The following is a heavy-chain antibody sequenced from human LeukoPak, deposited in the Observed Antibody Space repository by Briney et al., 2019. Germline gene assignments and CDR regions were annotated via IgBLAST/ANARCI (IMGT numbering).Heavy chain of an antibody. J-gene: IGHJ4*02. CDR2: ISYDGSNE. CDR1: GFTFSSYV. V-gene: IGHV3-30*04. Sequence: GRSLRLSCAASGFTFSSYVMHWVRQAPGKGLEWVAIISYDGSNEYYADSVKGRFTISRDNSKNTLYLQMNSLRAEDTAVYYCAKEGGASRFDYWGQGTLVTVSS. CDR3: AKEGGASRFDY. D-gene: IGHD5-12*01.